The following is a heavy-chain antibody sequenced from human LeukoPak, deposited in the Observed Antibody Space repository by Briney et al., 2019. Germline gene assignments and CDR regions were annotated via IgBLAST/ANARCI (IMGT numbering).Heavy chain of an antibody. J-gene: IGHJ6*02. CDR1: GFTFSSYW. D-gene: IGHD2-21*02. CDR2: INSDGSST. Sequence: PEGSLRLSCAASGFTFSSYWMHWVRQAPGKGLVWVSRINSDGSSTNQADSVKGRFTISRDNAKKALYLQMNSLRVEDTAVYFCARDTATGLDVWAKGPRSPSP. CDR3: ARDTATGLDV. V-gene: IGHV3-74*01.